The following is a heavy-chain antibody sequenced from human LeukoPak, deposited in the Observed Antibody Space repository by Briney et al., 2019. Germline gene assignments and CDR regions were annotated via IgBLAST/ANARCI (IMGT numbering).Heavy chain of an antibody. CDR1: GGSISSYY. CDR2: IYYSGST. J-gene: IGHJ4*02. D-gene: IGHD1-26*01. CDR3: AREDKLAVGY. Sequence: SETLSLTCTVSGGSISSYYWSWIRQPPGKGLEWIGYIYYSGSTNYNPFLKSRVTISVDRSKNQFSLKLSSVTAADTAVYYCAREDKLAVGYWGQGTLVTVSS. V-gene: IGHV4-59*12.